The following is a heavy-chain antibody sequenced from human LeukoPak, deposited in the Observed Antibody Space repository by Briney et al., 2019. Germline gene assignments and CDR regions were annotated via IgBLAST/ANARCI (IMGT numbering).Heavy chain of an antibody. Sequence: GASVKVSCKASGGTFGSYGISWVRRAPGQGLEWMGGIIPMFGTPNYAQRFQGGVTITTDESTSTAYMELSSLRSDDTAVYYCAREGRTYYMDVWGKGTTVTVSS. D-gene: IGHD3-10*01. CDR1: GGTFGSYG. J-gene: IGHJ6*03. V-gene: IGHV1-69*05. CDR2: IIPMFGTP. CDR3: AREGRTYYMDV.